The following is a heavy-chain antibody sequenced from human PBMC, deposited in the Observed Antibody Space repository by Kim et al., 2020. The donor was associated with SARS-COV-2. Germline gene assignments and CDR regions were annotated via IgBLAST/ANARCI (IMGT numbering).Heavy chain of an antibody. CDR3: ARGSHSTPDV. J-gene: IGHJ6*02. CDR1: GFTFRSYG. D-gene: IGHD2-15*01. Sequence: GGSLRLSCAASGFTFRSYGMHWVRQAPGKGLVWVSRISSDGTGTTYAASVKGRFTISRDNAKNTLYLQMTSLRVEDTAVYYCARGSHSTPDVWGQGTTVT. CDR2: ISSDGTGT. V-gene: IGHV3-74*03.